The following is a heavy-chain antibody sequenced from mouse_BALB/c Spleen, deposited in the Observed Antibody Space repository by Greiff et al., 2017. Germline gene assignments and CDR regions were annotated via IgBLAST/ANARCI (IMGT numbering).Heavy chain of an antibody. CDR1: GFTFSSFG. D-gene: IGHD3-1*01. Sequence: DVMLVESGGGLVQPGGSRKLSCAASGFTFSSFGMHWVRQAPEKGLEWVAYISSGSSTIYYADTVKGRFTISRDNPKNTLFLQMTSLRSEDTAMYYCARGGLGYWYFDVWGAGTTVTVSS. CDR3: ARGGLGYWYFDV. J-gene: IGHJ1*01. V-gene: IGHV5-17*02. CDR2: ISSGSSTI.